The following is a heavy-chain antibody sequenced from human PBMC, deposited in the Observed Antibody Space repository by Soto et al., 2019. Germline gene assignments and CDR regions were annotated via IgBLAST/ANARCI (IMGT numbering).Heavy chain of an antibody. CDR2: IYYSGST. Sequence: SDTLSLTCTVSGDSISSAGYYWSWIRHHPGKGLEWIGYIYYSGSTYYNPSLKSRVTISVDTSKNQFSLKLSSVTAADTAVYYCARDDVGAQQHYGMDVWGQGTTVT. CDR1: GDSISSAGYY. D-gene: IGHD2-2*01. V-gene: IGHV4-31*03. J-gene: IGHJ6*02. CDR3: ARDDVGAQQHYGMDV.